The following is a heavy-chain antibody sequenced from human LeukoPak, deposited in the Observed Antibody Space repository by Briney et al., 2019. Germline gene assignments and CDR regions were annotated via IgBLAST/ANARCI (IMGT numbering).Heavy chain of an antibody. CDR1: GFTFSSYS. CDR2: ISGSGSTI. Sequence: GGSLRLSCAASGFTFSSYSMNWVRQAPGKGLEWVSYISGSGSTIYYADSVKGRFSISRDNAKNSLYLQMNSLRAEDTAVYYCAREYNEFDYWGQGTLVTASS. V-gene: IGHV3-48*04. J-gene: IGHJ4*02. CDR3: AREYNEFDY. D-gene: IGHD1-14*01.